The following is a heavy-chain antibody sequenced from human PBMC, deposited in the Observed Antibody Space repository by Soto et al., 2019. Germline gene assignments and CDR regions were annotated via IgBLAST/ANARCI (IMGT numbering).Heavy chain of an antibody. CDR2: IRPDGSEK. CDR3: ADPTDLDY. V-gene: IGHV3-7*01. J-gene: IGHJ4*02. Sequence: PGGSLRLSCAASGFIFSNSWMSWVRQAPGKGLEWVASIRPDGSEKFYVDSMEGRFTISRDNAKKSLYLQINNVRAEDAAVYYCADPTDLDYWGQGTMVTVYS. CDR1: GFIFSNSW.